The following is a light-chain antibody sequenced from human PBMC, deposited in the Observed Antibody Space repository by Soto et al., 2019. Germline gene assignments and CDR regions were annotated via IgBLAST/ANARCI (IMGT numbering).Light chain of an antibody. J-gene: IGLJ2*01. CDR3: SSYAGSNIVV. Sequence: QSALIQPPSASGSPGQSVTISCTGTSSDVGGYNYVSWYQQHPGKAPKLMICEVTKRPSGVPDRFSGSKSGNTASLTVSGLQAEDEADYYCSSYAGSNIVVFGGGTKLTVL. CDR1: SSDVGGYNY. V-gene: IGLV2-8*01. CDR2: EVT.